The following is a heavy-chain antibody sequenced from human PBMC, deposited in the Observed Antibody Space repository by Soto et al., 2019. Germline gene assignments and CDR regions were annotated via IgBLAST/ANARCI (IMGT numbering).Heavy chain of an antibody. CDR3: ARGSSSGSYYYYGMDV. J-gene: IGHJ6*02. V-gene: IGHV4-34*01. D-gene: IGHD6-25*01. CDR1: GGSFSGYY. CDR2: INHSGST. Sequence: QVQLQQWGAGLLKPSETLSLTCAVYGGSFSGYYWSWIRQPPGKGLEWIGEINHSGSTNYNPSLMSRVTISVDTSKNQFSLKLSSVTAADTAVYYCARGSSSGSYYYYGMDVWGQGTTVTVSS.